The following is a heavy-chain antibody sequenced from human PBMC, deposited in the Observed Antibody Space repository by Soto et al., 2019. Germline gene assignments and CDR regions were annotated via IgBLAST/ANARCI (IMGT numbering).Heavy chain of an antibody. Sequence: QVQLQESGPGLVKPSQTLSLTCTVSVGPISSGGYYWSWIRQHPGKGLEWIGYIYYSGTTYYNPSLTSRFTISVDTSKNQFSLKLSSVTAADTAVYYCARVFGFGGMDVWGQGTTVTVSS. D-gene: IGHD3-10*01. J-gene: IGHJ6*02. CDR2: IYYSGTT. CDR1: VGPISSGGYY. V-gene: IGHV4-31*03. CDR3: ARVFGFGGMDV.